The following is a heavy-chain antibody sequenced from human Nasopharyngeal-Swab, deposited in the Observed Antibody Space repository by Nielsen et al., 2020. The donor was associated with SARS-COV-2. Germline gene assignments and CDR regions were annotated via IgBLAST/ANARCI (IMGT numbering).Heavy chain of an antibody. CDR1: GFTFSSYW. CDR3: ARVSDWNDVRNPYYYYYYMDV. Sequence: GESLKISCAASGFTFSSYWMSWVRQAPGKGLEWVASIKQDGSEKYYVDSVKGRFTISRDNAKNSLYLQMNSLRAEDTAVYYCARVSDWNDVRNPYYYYYYMDVWGKGTTVTVSS. V-gene: IGHV3-7*01. CDR2: IKQDGSEK. J-gene: IGHJ6*03. D-gene: IGHD1-1*01.